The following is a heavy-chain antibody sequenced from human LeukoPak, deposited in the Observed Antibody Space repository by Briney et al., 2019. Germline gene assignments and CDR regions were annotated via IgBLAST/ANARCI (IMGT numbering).Heavy chain of an antibody. CDR2: ISNSGSTI. D-gene: IGHD6-19*01. Sequence: GGSLRLSCAASGFTFSSYERNWVRQAPGKGLEWVSYISNSGSTIYYADPVNGRFTISRDNAKNSLYLQMNSLRAEDTAVYYCASPGYSSGWSRGYWGQGTLVTVSS. V-gene: IGHV3-48*03. J-gene: IGHJ4*02. CDR3: ASPGYSSGWSRGY. CDR1: GFTFSSYE.